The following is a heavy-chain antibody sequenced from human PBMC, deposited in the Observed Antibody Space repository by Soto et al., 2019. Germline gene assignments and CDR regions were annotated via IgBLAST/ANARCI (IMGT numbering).Heavy chain of an antibody. CDR2: IYASGST. CDR1: GGSISSYY. V-gene: IGHV4-4*07. J-gene: IGHJ6*02. D-gene: IGHD2-2*01. Sequence: SETLSLTCTVSGGSISSYYWNWIRQPAGKGLECIGRIYASGSTNYNPSLKSRVTMSVDTSRNQFSLRLTSVTAADTAVYYCTRDVYGSTTSGYYYYAMDVWGQGTTVTVSS. CDR3: TRDVYGSTTSGYYYYAMDV.